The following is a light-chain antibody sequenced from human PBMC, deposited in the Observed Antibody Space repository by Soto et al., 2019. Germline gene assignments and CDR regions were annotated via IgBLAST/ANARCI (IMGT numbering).Light chain of an antibody. V-gene: IGKV3-15*01. J-gene: IGKJ5*01. CDR1: QSISDT. Sequence: EIMLTQSPATLSLSPGERATLSCRASQSISDTLAWYQQKPGQAPRLLIHGASTRATGIPARFSGSGSGTEFTLTISSLQSEDFAVYYCQQYNNWPPITFGQGTRLEIK. CDR2: GAS. CDR3: QQYNNWPPIT.